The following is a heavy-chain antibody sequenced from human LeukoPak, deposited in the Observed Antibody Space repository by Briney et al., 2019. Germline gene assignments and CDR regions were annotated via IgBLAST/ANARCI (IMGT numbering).Heavy chain of an antibody. CDR1: GFTFSSYW. V-gene: IGHV3-7*03. J-gene: IGHJ3*02. Sequence: GGSLRLSCAASGFTFSSYWMSWVRQAPGKGLEWVANIKQDGSEKYYVDSVKGRFTISRDNAKNSLYLQMNSLRAEDTALYYCAKDSTAGYYNGWAGAFDIWGQGTMVTVSS. CDR3: AKDSTAGYYNGWAGAFDI. CDR2: IKQDGSEK. D-gene: IGHD3-9*01.